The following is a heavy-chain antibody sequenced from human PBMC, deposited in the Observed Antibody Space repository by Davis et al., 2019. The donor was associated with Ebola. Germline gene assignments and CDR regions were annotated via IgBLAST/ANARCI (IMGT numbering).Heavy chain of an antibody. CDR3: ARCKWELPDDY. Sequence: AASVKVSCKASGGTFSSYAISWVRQAPGQGLEWMGRIIPILGIANYAQKFQGRVTITADESTSTAYMELSSLRSEDTAVYYCARCKWELPDDYWGQGTLVTVSS. D-gene: IGHD1-26*01. CDR1: GGTFSSYA. CDR2: IIPILGIA. V-gene: IGHV1-69*04. J-gene: IGHJ4*02.